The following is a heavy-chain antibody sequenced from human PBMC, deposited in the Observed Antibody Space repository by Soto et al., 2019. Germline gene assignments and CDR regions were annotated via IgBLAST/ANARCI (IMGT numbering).Heavy chain of an antibody. CDR2: IYYSGST. J-gene: IGHJ4*02. V-gene: IGHV4-39*01. D-gene: IGHD1-26*01. CDR1: GGSISSGGYY. Sequence: SETLSLTCTVSGGSISSGGYYWSWIRQHPGKGLEWIGTIYYSGSTYYNPSLKSRATISVDTSKNQFSLKLSSVTAADTAVYYCARQVGGTFDYWGQGTLVTVSS. CDR3: ARQVGGTFDY.